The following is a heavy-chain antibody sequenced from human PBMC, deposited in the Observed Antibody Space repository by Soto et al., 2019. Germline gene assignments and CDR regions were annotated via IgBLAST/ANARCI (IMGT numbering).Heavy chain of an antibody. J-gene: IGHJ5*02. V-gene: IGHV1-18*01. CDR3: ARVLSPFDP. Sequence: QVKLVRSGAEVKKPGASVKVSCKASGYTVTSYGISWVRQAPGQGLEWKGWINDYNGNTNYAQKIHGRVTMTTDTTTSTAYIDLRSLRTDDSPVQYCARVLSPFDPRGQRTLVTDSS. CDR2: INDYNGNT. CDR1: GYTVTSYG.